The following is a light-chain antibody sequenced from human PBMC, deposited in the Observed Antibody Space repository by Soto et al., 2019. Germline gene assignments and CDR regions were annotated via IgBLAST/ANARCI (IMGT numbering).Light chain of an antibody. Sequence: EVVMTQSPATLSVSPGERATLSCRASESLSGNLAWYQQKPSQAPRLLIYAASTRATGIPARFSGSGYGTEFTLTISGLQSEDFGVYYCQQYEKWFHTFGQGTRLDIK. J-gene: IGKJ5*01. CDR1: ESLSGN. CDR2: AAS. V-gene: IGKV3-15*01. CDR3: QQYEKWFHT.